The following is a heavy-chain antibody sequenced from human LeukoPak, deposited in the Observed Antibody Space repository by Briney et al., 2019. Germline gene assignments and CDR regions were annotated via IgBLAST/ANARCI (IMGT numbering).Heavy chain of an antibody. V-gene: IGHV3-30-3*01. CDR2: ISYDGSNK. CDR3: ARAPGYDSSGYFDY. Sequence: GGSLRLSCAASGFTFSSYAMHWVRQAPGKGLEWVAVISYDGSNKYYADSVKGRFTISRDNSKNTLYLQMNSLRAEDTAVYYCARAPGYDSSGYFDYWGQGTLVTVSS. D-gene: IGHD3-22*01. J-gene: IGHJ4*02. CDR1: GFTFSSYA.